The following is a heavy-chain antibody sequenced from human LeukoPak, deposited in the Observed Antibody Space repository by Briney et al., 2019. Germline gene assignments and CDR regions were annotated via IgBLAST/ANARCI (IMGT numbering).Heavy chain of an antibody. D-gene: IGHD6-19*01. CDR3: ARHKSSGWFDY. CDR1: GGSICSYY. V-gene: IGHV4-59*08. Sequence: KPSETLSLTCTVSGGSICSYYWSWIRQPPGKGLEWIGYIYYSGSTNYNPSLKSRVTISVDTSKNQFSLKLSSVTAADTAVYYCARHKSSGWFDYWGQGTLVTVSS. J-gene: IGHJ5*01. CDR2: IYYSGST.